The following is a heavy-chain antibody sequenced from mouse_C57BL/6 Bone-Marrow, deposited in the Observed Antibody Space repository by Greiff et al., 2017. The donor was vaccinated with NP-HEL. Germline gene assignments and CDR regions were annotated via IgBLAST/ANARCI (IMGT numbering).Heavy chain of an antibody. CDR2: IYPRSGNT. J-gene: IGHJ3*01. D-gene: IGHD1-1*02. V-gene: IGHV1-81*01. CDR3: ARSNYPSFAY. Sequence: QVHVKQSGAELARPGASVKLSCKASGYTFTSYGISWVKQRTGQGLEWIGEIYPRSGNTYYNEKFKGKATLTADKSSSTAYMELRSLTSEDSAVYFCARSNYPSFAYWGQGTLVTVSA. CDR1: GYTFTSYG.